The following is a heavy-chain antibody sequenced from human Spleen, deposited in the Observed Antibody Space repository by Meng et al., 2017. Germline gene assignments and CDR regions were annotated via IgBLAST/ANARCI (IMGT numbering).Heavy chain of an antibody. J-gene: IGHJ6*02. CDR1: VYSVSSGYY. CDR3: ARDDFGYHSTYYYYGMDV. Sequence: SETLSLTCTVSVYSVSSGYYWVWIRQPPGKVLEWIGSIYRSGTTYYNPSLKSRVTISLDTSTNQFSLNLTSVTAADTAVYYCARDDFGYHSTYYYYGMDVWGQGTTVTVSS. D-gene: IGHD4/OR15-4a*01. CDR2: IYRSGTT. V-gene: IGHV4-38-2*02.